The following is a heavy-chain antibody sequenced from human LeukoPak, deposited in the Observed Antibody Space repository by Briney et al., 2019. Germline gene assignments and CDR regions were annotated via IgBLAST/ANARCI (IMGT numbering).Heavy chain of an antibody. CDR3: ARWGSSNYDILTIDY. J-gene: IGHJ4*02. Sequence: SETLSLTCTVSGGSISSYYGSWIRQPPGKGLEWIGYIYYSGSTNYNPSLKSRVTISVDTSKNQFSLKLSSVTAADTAVYYCARWGSSNYDILTIDYWGQGTLVTVSS. D-gene: IGHD3-9*01. CDR2: IYYSGST. CDR1: GGSISSYY. V-gene: IGHV4-59*08.